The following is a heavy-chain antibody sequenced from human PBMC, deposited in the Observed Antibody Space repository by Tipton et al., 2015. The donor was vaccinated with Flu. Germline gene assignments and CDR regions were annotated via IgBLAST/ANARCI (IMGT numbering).Heavy chain of an antibody. CDR1: GGSFSGYY. Sequence: TLSLTCAVYGGSFSGYYWSWIRRPPGKGLEWIGEIIHSGSTNYNPSLKSRVTISVETSKNQFSLKLSSVTAADTAVYYCARGGRTTVTPDYWGQGTLVTVST. J-gene: IGHJ4*02. D-gene: IGHD4-11*01. CDR3: ARGGRTTVTPDY. CDR2: IIHSGST. V-gene: IGHV4-34*01.